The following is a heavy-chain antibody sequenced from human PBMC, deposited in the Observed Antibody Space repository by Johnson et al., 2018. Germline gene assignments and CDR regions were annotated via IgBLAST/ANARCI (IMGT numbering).Heavy chain of an antibody. D-gene: IGHD6-6*01. CDR2: IWTAPGTM. V-gene: IGHV3-48*01. J-gene: IGHJ3*02. CDR3: VRDSSYALDI. Sequence: EVQLVETGGGVVQPGRSLRLSCAASGFTFSDSSVNWVRQAPGRGLEWISHIWTAPGTMHSADSVKGRFTISRDNAKNLLDLQMNHLRAEETALYYCVRDSSYALDIWGQGTMVTVSP. CDR1: GFTFSDSS.